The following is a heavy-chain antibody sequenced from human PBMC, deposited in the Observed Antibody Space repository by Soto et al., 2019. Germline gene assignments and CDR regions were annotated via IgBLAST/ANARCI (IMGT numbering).Heavy chain of an antibody. CDR3: ARDWTHYDSSGPGDY. V-gene: IGHV1-3*01. D-gene: IGHD3-22*01. Sequence: ASVKVSCTASGYTFTNYPMHWVRQAPGQRLEWMGWINAGNSDTKYSQKFQDRVTITRDTSASTAYMELSSLRSEDTAVYYCARDWTHYDSSGPGDYWGQGTLVTVSS. CDR2: INAGNSDT. CDR1: GYTFTNYP. J-gene: IGHJ4*02.